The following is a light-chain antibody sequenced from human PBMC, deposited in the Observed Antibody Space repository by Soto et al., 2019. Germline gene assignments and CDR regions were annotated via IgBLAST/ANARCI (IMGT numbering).Light chain of an antibody. V-gene: IGKV3-15*01. Sequence: EFVLPQSPGTLSLSPGASSTLSGRASQTVRNNYLAWYQQKPGQATRLLIYDASTGATGLPARFSGSGSGTEFTLTINSLQAEDCAVYYCQKYYNWPRTVGQGTRLEIK. CDR3: QKYYNWPRT. CDR1: QTVRNN. CDR2: DAS. J-gene: IGKJ5*01.